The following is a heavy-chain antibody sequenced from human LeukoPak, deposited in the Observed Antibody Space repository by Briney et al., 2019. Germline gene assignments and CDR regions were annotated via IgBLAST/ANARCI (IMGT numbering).Heavy chain of an antibody. V-gene: IGHV1-2*02. CDR3: ARVFSGWYGDNY. CDR1: GYTFTSYY. CDR2: INPNSGGT. Sequence: ASVKVSCKASGYTFTSYYMHWVRQAPGQGLEWMGWINPNSGGTNYAQKFQGRVTMTRDTSISTAYMELSRLRSDDTAVYYCARVFSGWYGDNYWGQGTLVTVSS. J-gene: IGHJ4*02. D-gene: IGHD6-19*01.